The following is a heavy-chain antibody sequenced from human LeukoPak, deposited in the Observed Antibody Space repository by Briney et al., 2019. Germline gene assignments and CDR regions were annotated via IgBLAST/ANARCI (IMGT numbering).Heavy chain of an antibody. D-gene: IGHD3-3*01. Sequence: KPSETLSLTCTVSGGSVSSGSCYWSWIRQPPGKGLEWIGYIYYSGSTNYNPSLKSRVTISVDTSKNQFSLKLSSVTAADTAVYYCAIVPSITIFGVVTPYYFDYWGQGTLVTVSS. V-gene: IGHV4-61*01. CDR3: AIVPSITIFGVVTPYYFDY. J-gene: IGHJ4*02. CDR2: IYYSGST. CDR1: GGSVSSGSCY.